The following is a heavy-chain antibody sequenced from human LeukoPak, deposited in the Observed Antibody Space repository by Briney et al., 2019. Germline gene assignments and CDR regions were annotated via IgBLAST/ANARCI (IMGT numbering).Heavy chain of an antibody. CDR2: IRYDGSNK. CDR1: GFTFSSYG. D-gene: IGHD3-10*01. V-gene: IGHV3-30*02. CDR3: ARHKSSRLRPPRRAYYYLDV. J-gene: IGHJ6*04. Sequence: GGSLRLSCAASGFTFSSYGMHWVRQAPGKGLEWVAFIRYDGSNKYYADSVKGRFTISRDNSKNTLYLQMNSLRAEDTAVYYCARHKSSRLRPPRRAYYYLDVWGTGTTVTISS.